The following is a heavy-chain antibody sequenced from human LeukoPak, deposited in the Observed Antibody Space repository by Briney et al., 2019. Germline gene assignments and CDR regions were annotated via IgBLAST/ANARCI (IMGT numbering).Heavy chain of an antibody. CDR1: GGSISSSSYY. D-gene: IGHD5-18*01. Sequence: SETLSLTCTVSGGSISSSSYYWGWIRQPPGKGLEWIGSIYYSGSTYYNPSLKSRVTISVDTSKNQFSLKLSSVTAADTAVYYCARGGYSYGYFDYWGQGTLVTVSS. CDR2: IYYSGST. J-gene: IGHJ4*02. CDR3: ARGGYSYGYFDY. V-gene: IGHV4-39*01.